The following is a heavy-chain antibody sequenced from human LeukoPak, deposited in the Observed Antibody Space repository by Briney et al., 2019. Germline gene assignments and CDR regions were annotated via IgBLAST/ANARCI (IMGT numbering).Heavy chain of an antibody. CDR3: AKPRVPAAPSGVGDWYFDL. Sequence: PGGSLRLSCAASGFTFSYYWMHWVRQAPGKGLVWVARIRTDGTDTSYADSVKGRFTISRDNSKNTLYLQMNSLRGEDTAVYYCAKPRVPAAPSGVGDWYFDLWGRGTLVTVSS. D-gene: IGHD2-2*01. J-gene: IGHJ2*01. CDR1: GFTFSYYW. V-gene: IGHV3-74*01. CDR2: IRTDGTDT.